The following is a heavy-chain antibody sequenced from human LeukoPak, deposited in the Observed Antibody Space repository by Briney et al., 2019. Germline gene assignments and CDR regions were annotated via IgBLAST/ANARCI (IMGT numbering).Heavy chain of an antibody. D-gene: IGHD5-12*01. CDR2: IDPSDSYT. Sequence: GESLRISCKGSGYSFPSYWITWVRQMPGKGLERMGRIDPSDSYTNYSPSFQGHVTISADKSISTAYLQWSSLKASDTAMYYCARSYSGYDYLDYWGQGTLVTVSS. V-gene: IGHV5-10-1*01. CDR3: ARSYSGYDYLDY. J-gene: IGHJ4*02. CDR1: GYSFPSYW.